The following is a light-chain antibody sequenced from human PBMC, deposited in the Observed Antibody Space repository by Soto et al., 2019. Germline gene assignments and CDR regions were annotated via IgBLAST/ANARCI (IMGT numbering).Light chain of an antibody. CDR1: SGSIATNY. V-gene: IGLV6-57*03. Sequence: NFMLTQPHSVSESPGKRVTISCTRSSGSIATNYVQWFQQRPGSAPTTVIYGDNQRPSGVPDRFSGSIDSSSNSASLTISGLKTEDEADYYCQSYDDSNQRVFGGGTKLTVL. CDR2: GDN. CDR3: QSYDDSNQRV. J-gene: IGLJ3*02.